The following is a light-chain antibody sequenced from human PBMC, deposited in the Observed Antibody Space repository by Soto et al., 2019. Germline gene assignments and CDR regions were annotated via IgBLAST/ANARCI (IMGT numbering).Light chain of an antibody. CDR1: QSVSTW. V-gene: IGKV1-5*03. Sequence: DIQMTQSTSTLSASVGNRVSIACRASQSVSTWLAWYQQKPGKAPKLLIYKASTLESGVPSRFSGGGSGTEFTLTISRLQPDDVATYYCLQYSSHSWTFGQGTKVDIK. CDR3: LQYSSHSWT. CDR2: KAS. J-gene: IGKJ1*01.